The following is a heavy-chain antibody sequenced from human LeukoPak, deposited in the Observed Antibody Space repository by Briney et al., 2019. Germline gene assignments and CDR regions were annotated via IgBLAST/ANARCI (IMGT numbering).Heavy chain of an antibody. CDR2: ISSSGSSI. V-gene: IGHV3-48*03. CDR1: GFTFSSYE. Sequence: GGSLRLSCAASGFTFSSYEMNWVGQAPGKGLEWVSYISSSGSSIYYADSVKGRFTISRDNAKNSLYLQMNSLRAEDMAVYYCAELGITMIGGVWGKGTTVTISS. CDR3: AELGITMIGGV. D-gene: IGHD3-10*02. J-gene: IGHJ6*04.